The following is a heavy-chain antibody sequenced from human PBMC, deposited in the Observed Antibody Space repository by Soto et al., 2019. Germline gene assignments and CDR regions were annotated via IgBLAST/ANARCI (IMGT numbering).Heavy chain of an antibody. J-gene: IGHJ4*02. CDR2: IWYDGSNK. CDR3: ARWEDYGEDGNDYVGGGFSY. CDR1: GFTFSSYG. V-gene: IGHV3-33*01. D-gene: IGHD4-17*01. Sequence: QVQLVESGGGVVQPGRSLRLSCAASGFTFSSYGMHWVRQAPGKGLEWVAVIWYDGSNKYYADSVKGRFTISRDNSKNTLYLQMNSLRAEDTAVYYCARWEDYGEDGNDYVGGGFSYWGQGTLVTVSS.